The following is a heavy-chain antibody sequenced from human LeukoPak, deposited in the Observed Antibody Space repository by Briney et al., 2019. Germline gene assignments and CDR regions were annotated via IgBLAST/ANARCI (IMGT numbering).Heavy chain of an antibody. D-gene: IGHD1-14*01. V-gene: IGHV1-2*02. Sequence: ASVKVSCKASGHTFGDHYMHWVRQAPGQGLEWMGWINPNSGGTKYAQRFQGRVTMTRDTSISTAYMELRRLRSDDTAVYHCARVLLRTGIPEGFDPWGQGTLVTVSS. CDR2: INPNSGGT. J-gene: IGHJ5*02. CDR1: GHTFGDHY. CDR3: ARVLLRTGIPEGFDP.